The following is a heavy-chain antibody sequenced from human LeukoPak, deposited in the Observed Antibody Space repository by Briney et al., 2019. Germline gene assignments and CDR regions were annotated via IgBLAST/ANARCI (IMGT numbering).Heavy chain of an antibody. CDR3: AKGHTSVVTPDFDV. D-gene: IGHD4-23*01. V-gene: IGHV3-23*01. CDR2: ISSDGGST. CDR1: GFTFSTYA. J-gene: IGHJ3*01. Sequence: GGSLRLSCVASGFTFSTYAMNWVRQAPGKGLEWVSSISSDGGSTYYADSVKGRFTSSRDNSKNTLYLQMNSLRAEDTAVCYCAKGHTSVVTPDFDVWGQGTMVTVSS.